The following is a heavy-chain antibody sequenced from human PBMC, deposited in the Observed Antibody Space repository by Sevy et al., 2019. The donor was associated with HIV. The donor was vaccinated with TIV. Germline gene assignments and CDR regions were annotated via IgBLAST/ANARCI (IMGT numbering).Heavy chain of an antibody. J-gene: IGHJ4*02. D-gene: IGHD6-19*01. CDR3: VKTSGSGWYAPTPFAY. CDR2: ISSNGGST. Sequence: GGSLRLSCSASGFTFSSYAMHWVRQAPGKGLEYVSAISSNGGSTYYADSVKGRFTISRDNSKNTLYLQMSSLRAEDTAVYYCVKTSGSGWYAPTPFAYWGQGTLVTVSS. V-gene: IGHV3-64D*06. CDR1: GFTFSSYA.